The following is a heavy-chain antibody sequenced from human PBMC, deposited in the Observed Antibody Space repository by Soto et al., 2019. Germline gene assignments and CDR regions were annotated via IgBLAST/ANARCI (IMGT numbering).Heavy chain of an antibody. V-gene: IGHV3-74*03. CDR2: ISVDGRDT. Sequence: PGGSLRLSCAASGFSLSDYWMHWVRQVPGKGLLWVSRISVDGRDTTYADSVKGRFTISRDNAKNTLYLQMDSLRAEDTAVYYCVRAPEKRPIDYRGHGSLVTVPS. CDR3: VRAPEKRPIDY. J-gene: IGHJ4*01. CDR1: GFSLSDYW.